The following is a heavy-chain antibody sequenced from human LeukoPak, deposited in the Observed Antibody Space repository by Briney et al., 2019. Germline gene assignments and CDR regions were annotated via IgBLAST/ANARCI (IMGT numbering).Heavy chain of an antibody. D-gene: IGHD6-6*01. V-gene: IGHV5-51*01. CDR1: GSTFTTYW. CDR3: ARQSVVGSSSSWFDS. J-gene: IGHJ5*01. CDR2: IYPGDSDT. Sequence: GESLKISCKVSGSTFTTYWVAWVRQMPGKGLEWMGIIYPGDSDTRYSPSFEDQVTISADKSISTAYLQWSSLKASDTAMYYCARQSVVGSSSSWFDSWGQGTLVTVSS.